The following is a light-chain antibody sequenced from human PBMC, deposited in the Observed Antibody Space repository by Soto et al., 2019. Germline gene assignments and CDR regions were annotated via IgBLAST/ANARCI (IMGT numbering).Light chain of an antibody. CDR1: QSVSSN. J-gene: IGKJ1*01. CDR2: GSS. Sequence: EIVMTQSPATLSVSPGERATLSCRASQSVSSNLAWYQQRPGQAPRLLIYGSSARATGIPARFSGTGSGTEFTLTISSLQSEDFAVYYCQQYHKWPRTLGQGTKVEIK. V-gene: IGKV3-15*01. CDR3: QQYHKWPRT.